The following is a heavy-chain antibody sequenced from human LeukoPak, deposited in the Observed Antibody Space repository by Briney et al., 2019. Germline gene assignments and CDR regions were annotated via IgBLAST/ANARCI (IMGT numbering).Heavy chain of an antibody. V-gene: IGHV3-21*01. Sequence: GGSLRLSCAASGFSFSSCAMEWVRQTPGKGLEWVSSISTSSSHIYYADSVRGRFTISRDDAKNSLYLQMNSLRAEDTAVYYRARLGGSHYGKYYFVSWGQGTLVTVSS. J-gene: IGHJ4*02. CDR2: ISTSSSHI. CDR1: GFSFSSCA. D-gene: IGHD1-26*01. CDR3: ARLGGSHYGKYYFVS.